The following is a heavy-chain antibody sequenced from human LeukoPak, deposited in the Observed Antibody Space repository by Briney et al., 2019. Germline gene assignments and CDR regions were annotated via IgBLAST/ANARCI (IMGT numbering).Heavy chain of an antibody. J-gene: IGHJ4*02. CDR2: ISSSGFST. D-gene: IGHD3-22*01. CDR3: AKGLAYFDSSGYLFDY. CDR1: GFTFNTYA. V-gene: IGHV3-23*01. Sequence: GGSLRLSCAASGFTFNTYAMTWVRQAPGKGLEWVSGISSSGFSTFYADFVEGRFTISRDNSNNTLYLQMNSLRAEDTAVYYCAKGLAYFDSSGYLFDYWGQGTLVTVSS.